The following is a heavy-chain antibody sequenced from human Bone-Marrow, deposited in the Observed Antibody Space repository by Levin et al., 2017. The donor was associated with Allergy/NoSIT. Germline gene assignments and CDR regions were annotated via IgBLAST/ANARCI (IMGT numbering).Heavy chain of an antibody. V-gene: IGHV5-51*03. CDR3: ARRDSDGSNSFDY. CDR1: GYSFTSYW. CDR2: IFPSDSDT. D-gene: IGHD4-23*01. J-gene: IGHJ4*02. Sequence: PEASVKVSCQASGYSFTSYWFGWVRQRPGKGLEWMGLIFPSDSDTRVSPSFQGQIIMSVDKSINTAYLQWSSLKASDSAMYYCARRDSDGSNSFDYWGQGTLVTVSS.